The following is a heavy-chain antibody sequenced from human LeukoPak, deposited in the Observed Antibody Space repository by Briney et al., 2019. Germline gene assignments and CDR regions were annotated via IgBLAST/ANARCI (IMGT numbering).Heavy chain of an antibody. D-gene: IGHD5-12*01. J-gene: IGHJ3*02. CDR3: ATEDIAATGDAFDI. CDR1: GYTFTSYG. V-gene: IGHV1-18*01. CDR2: ISAYNGNT. Sequence: ASVKVSCKASGYTFTSYGISWVRQAPGQGLEWMGWISAYNGNTNYAQKLQGRVTMTTDTSTSTAYMELRSLRSDDTAVYYCATEDIAATGDAFDIWGQGTMVTVSS.